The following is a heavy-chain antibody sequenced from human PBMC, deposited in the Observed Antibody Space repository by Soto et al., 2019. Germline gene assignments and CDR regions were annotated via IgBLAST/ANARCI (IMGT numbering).Heavy chain of an antibody. D-gene: IGHD2-15*01. J-gene: IGHJ4*02. Sequence: PSETLSLTCSVSAGSISGSYWSSIRQSREKGLEWLGYVYSTGSTNYSPSFRCRVSISVYTTKSEFSLRLSSVTDADTAVYFCARSVAVRGGYIAYWGRRTQGTVCS. CDR3: ARSVAVRGGYIAY. CDR1: AGSISGSY. CDR2: VYSTGST. V-gene: IGHV4-59*01.